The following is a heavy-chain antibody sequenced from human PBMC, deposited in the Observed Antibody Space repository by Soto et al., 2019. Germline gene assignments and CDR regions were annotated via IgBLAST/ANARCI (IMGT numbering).Heavy chain of an antibody. J-gene: IGHJ4*02. CDR3: ARGGPVSVSPAWQLLGYFDY. D-gene: IGHD2-15*01. Sequence: QVHLQESGPGQVRPSQTLSLSCSVSGGSISRGAYFWTWIRQFPGKGLEWIAYISYTGATYYNPSLNSPVTILADTSKIQFSLKLNSVTSADTAVYYCARGGPVSVSPAWQLLGYFDYWGQGTLVTVSS. CDR1: GGSISRGAYF. V-gene: IGHV4-31*01. CDR2: ISYTGAT.